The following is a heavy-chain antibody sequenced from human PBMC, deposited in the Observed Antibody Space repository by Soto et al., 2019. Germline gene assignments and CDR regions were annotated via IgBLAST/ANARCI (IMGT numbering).Heavy chain of an antibody. D-gene: IGHD3-22*01. Sequence: ASVKVSCKASGYTFTSYGISWVRHAPGQGLEWMGWISAYNGNTNYAQKLQGRVTMTTDTSTSTAYMELRSLRSDDTAVYYCARGGRVYYDSSGYYPDYWGQGTLVTVSS. CDR2: ISAYNGNT. V-gene: IGHV1-18*01. J-gene: IGHJ4*02. CDR3: ARGGRVYYDSSGYYPDY. CDR1: GYTFTSYG.